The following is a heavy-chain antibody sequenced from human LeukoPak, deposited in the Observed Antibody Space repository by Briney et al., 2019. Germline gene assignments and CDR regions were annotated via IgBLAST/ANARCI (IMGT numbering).Heavy chain of an antibody. CDR1: GFTFSSYA. V-gene: IGHV3-23*01. CDR2: ISGSGGST. Sequence: GGSLRLSCAASGFTFSSYAMSWVRQAPGKGLEWVSAISGSGGSTYYADSVKGRFTISRDNSKNTLYLRMNSLRAEDTAVYYCAKDRVMTGSSSPPRYFDYWGQGTLVTVSS. CDR3: AKDRVMTGSSSPPRYFDY. D-gene: IGHD2-15*01. J-gene: IGHJ4*02.